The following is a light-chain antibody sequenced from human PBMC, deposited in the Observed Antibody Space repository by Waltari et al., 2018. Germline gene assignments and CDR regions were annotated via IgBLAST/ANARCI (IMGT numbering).Light chain of an antibody. CDR1: QSISKW. Sequence: DIQMTQSPSTLSASVGDRVIFSCRASQSISKWLAWYQQKPGKAPKLLIHKASTLESGVPSRFSGSGSGTEFTLTISSLQPEDFATYYCQQYNSYSLLSFSGGTKVEIK. CDR2: KAS. J-gene: IGKJ4*01. V-gene: IGKV1-5*03. CDR3: QQYNSYSLLS.